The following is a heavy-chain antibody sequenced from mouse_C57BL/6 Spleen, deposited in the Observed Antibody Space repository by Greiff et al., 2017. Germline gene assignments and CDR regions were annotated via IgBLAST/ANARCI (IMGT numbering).Heavy chain of an antibody. CDR2: INPNNGGT. CDR3: ARRGLVATGYYAMDY. J-gene: IGHJ4*01. Sequence: EVQLQQSGPELVKPGASVKISCKASGYTFTDYYMNWVKQSHGKSLEWIGDINPNNGGTSYNQKFKGKATLTVDKSSSTAYMELRSLTSEDSAVYYCARRGLVATGYYAMDYGGQGTSVTVSS. D-gene: IGHD1-1*01. CDR1: GYTFTDYY. V-gene: IGHV1-26*01.